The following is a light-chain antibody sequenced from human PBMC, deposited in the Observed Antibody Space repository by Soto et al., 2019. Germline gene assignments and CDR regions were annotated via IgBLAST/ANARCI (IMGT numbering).Light chain of an antibody. CDR2: DAS. CDR1: QSVSSY. Sequence: EIVLTQSPATLSLSPGERATLSCRASQSVSSYLAWYQQKPGQAPRLLIYDASNRATGIPARFSGSGSGTDFTLTIRSLEPDDLAVYYCQQRSNWLTFGGGTKVEIK. V-gene: IGKV3-11*01. CDR3: QQRSNWLT. J-gene: IGKJ4*01.